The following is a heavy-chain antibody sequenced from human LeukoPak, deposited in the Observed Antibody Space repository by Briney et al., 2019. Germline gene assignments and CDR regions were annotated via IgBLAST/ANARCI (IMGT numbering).Heavy chain of an antibody. J-gene: IGHJ4*02. D-gene: IGHD1-26*01. CDR2: MSQGGSP. V-gene: IGHV4-38-2*01. CDR1: GYSISSGYF. CDR3: AMHSGTYWGSGFEY. Sequence: PSETLSLTCAVSGYSISSGYFWGWIRQPPGKGLEWIGGMSQGGSPYYKPSLKSRVTISVDTSKNQVSLRLTSVTAADTAFYYCAMHSGTYWGSGFEYWGQGILVTVSS.